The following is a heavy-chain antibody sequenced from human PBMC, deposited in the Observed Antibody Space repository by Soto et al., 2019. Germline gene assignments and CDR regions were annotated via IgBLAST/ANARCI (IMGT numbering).Heavy chain of an antibody. Sequence: ASETLSLTCAVYGGSISGYYWSWIRQPPGKGLEWIGYIYYSGSTNYNPSLKSRVTISVDTSKNQFSLKLSSVTAADTAVYYCARGNTRDLDYWGQGTLVTVSS. V-gene: IGHV4-59*01. J-gene: IGHJ4*02. CDR3: ARGNTRDLDY. D-gene: IGHD4-4*01. CDR1: GGSISGYY. CDR2: IYYSGST.